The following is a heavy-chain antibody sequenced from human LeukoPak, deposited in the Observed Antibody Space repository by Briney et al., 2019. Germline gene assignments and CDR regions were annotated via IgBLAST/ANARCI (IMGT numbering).Heavy chain of an antibody. J-gene: IGHJ4*02. CDR1: GFTFSSYA. D-gene: IGHD1-26*01. Sequence: PGGSLRLSCAASGFTFSSYAMSWVRQARGKGLEWVSAISGSGGSTYYADSVKGRFTISRDNSKNTLYLQMNSLRAEDTAVYYCAKQWVGATFLFDYWGQGTLVTVSS. CDR2: ISGSGGST. V-gene: IGHV3-23*01. CDR3: AKQWVGATFLFDY.